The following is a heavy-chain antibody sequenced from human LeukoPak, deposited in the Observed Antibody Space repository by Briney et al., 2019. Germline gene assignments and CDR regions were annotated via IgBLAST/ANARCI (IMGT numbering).Heavy chain of an antibody. J-gene: IGHJ4*02. V-gene: IGHV1-2*02. CDR2: INPNSGGT. D-gene: IGHD6-19*01. CDR3: ARALEYSSGAGLIFDY. Sequence: ASVKVSCKASGYTFTGYYVHWVRQAPGQGLGWMGWINPNSGGTNYAQKFQGRVTMTRDTSISTAYMELSRLRSDDTAVYYCARALEYSSGAGLIFDYWGQGTLVIVSS. CDR1: GYTFTGYY.